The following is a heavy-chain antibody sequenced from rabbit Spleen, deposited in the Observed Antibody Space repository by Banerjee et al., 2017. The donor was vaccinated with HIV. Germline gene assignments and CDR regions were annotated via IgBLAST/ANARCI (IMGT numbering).Heavy chain of an antibody. Sequence: QEQLEESGGDLVKPGASLTLTCTASGFSFSSSYYMCWVRQAPGKGLEWIACIAGGTSAFTYSATWAKGRFTCSKTSSTTVTLQMTSLAAADTATYFCARNVAGVAGWDLWGQGTLVTVS. CDR3: ARNVAGVAGWDL. CDR2: IAGGTSAFT. CDR1: GFSFSSSYY. V-gene: IGHV1S45*01. D-gene: IGHD4-2*01. J-gene: IGHJ3*01.